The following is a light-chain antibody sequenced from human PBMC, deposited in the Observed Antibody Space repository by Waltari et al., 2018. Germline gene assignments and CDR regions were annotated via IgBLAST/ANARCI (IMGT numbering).Light chain of an antibody. CDR3: QVWDNYADLVI. CDR2: DDD. CDR1: NIGSKS. Sequence: SSVLTQPPSVSVAPGQTATITCGGNNIGSKSVHWYQQKPGQAPVFVVYDDDVRPPGIPERISGSNSANTASLTINRVEVGDEAAYFCQVWDNYADLVIFGGGTKLTVL. V-gene: IGLV3-21*02. J-gene: IGLJ2*01.